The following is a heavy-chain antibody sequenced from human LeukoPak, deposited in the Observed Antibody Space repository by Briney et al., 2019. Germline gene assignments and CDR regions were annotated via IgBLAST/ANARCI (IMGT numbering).Heavy chain of an antibody. CDR2: IIPIFGTA. V-gene: IGHV1-69*06. CDR3: ATVAGPQPSRSFYYYYYYMDV. CDR1: GGTFSSYA. Sequence: GSSVKVSCKASGGTFSSYAISWVRQAPGQGLEWMGGIIPIFGTANYAQKFQGRVTITADKSTSTAHMELSSLRSEDTAVYYCATVAGPQPSRSFYYYYYYMDVWGKGTTVTVSS. D-gene: IGHD6-19*01. J-gene: IGHJ6*03.